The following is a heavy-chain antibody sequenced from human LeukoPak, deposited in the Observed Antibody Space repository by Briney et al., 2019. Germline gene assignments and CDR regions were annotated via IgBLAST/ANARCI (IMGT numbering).Heavy chain of an antibody. J-gene: IGHJ4*02. Sequence: PSETLSLTCAVYGGSFSGYYWSWIRQPPGKGLEWIGEINHSGSTNYNPSPKSRVTISVDTSKNQFSLKLSSVTAADTAVYYCARAYYYDSSGYYYFDYWGQGTLVTVSS. CDR2: INHSGST. CDR1: GGSFSGYY. V-gene: IGHV4-34*01. CDR3: ARAYYYDSSGYYYFDY. D-gene: IGHD3-22*01.